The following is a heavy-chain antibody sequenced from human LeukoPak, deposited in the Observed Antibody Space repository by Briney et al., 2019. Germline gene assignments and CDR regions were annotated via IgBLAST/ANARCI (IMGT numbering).Heavy chain of an antibody. J-gene: IGHJ4*02. Sequence: PGGSLRLSCAASGFTFSSYAMHWVRQAPGKGLERVAVISYDGSNKYYADSVKGRFTISRDNSKNTLYLQMNSLRAEDTAVYYCARELWTYDSSGYMDYWGQGTLVTVSS. CDR2: ISYDGSNK. CDR1: GFTFSSYA. V-gene: IGHV3-30*04. CDR3: ARELWTYDSSGYMDY. D-gene: IGHD3-22*01.